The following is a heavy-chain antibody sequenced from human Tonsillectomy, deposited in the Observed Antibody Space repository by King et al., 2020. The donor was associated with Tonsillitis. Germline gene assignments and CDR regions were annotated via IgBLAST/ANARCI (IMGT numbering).Heavy chain of an antibody. CDR3: AREGAGMGGACDI. J-gene: IGHJ3*02. Sequence: QLVQSGAEVKKPGSSVKVSCKASGGTLSSYAIRWVRQAPGQGLQWMGGIIPIFGATNYAQTFQGRLTVTADESTTTVYMELRSLRSEDTAVYYCAREGAGMGGACDIWGQGTVVTVSS. CDR2: IIPIFGAT. CDR1: GGTLSSYA. D-gene: IGHD1-26*01. V-gene: IGHV1-69*01.